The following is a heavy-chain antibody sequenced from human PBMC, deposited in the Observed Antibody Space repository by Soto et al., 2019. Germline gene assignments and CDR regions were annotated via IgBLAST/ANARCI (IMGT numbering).Heavy chain of an antibody. CDR3: ARARSSGPKPYYYGMDV. CDR1: GFTFSDYY. Sequence: QVQLVESGGGLVKPGGSLRLSCAASGFTFSDYYMSWIRQAPGKGLEWVSYISSSSSYTNYADSVKGRFTISRDNAKNSLYLQMNSLRAEDTAVYYCARARSSGPKPYYYGMDVWGQGTTVTVSS. J-gene: IGHJ6*02. D-gene: IGHD6-19*01. V-gene: IGHV3-11*06. CDR2: ISSSSSYT.